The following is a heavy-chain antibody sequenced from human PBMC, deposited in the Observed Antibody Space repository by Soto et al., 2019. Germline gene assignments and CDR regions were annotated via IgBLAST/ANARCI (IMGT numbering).Heavy chain of an antibody. Sequence: QVQLQESGPGLVKPSGTLSLTCAVSGGSISSSNWWSWVRQPPGKGLEWIGEIYHSGSTNYNPSLKSRVTISVDQSKNQFSLKLSSVTAADTAVYYCARGTYYDSSGYYRFDYWGQGTLVTVSS. CDR2: IYHSGST. J-gene: IGHJ4*02. V-gene: IGHV4-4*02. CDR1: GGSISSSNW. CDR3: ARGTYYDSSGYYRFDY. D-gene: IGHD3-22*01.